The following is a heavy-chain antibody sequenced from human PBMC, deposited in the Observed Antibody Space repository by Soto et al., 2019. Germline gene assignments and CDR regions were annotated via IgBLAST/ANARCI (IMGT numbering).Heavy chain of an antibody. Sequence: GGSLRLSCAVSGFTFSDSYMSWIRQAPGKGLEWVSYISSSSSYTKYADSVKGRFTISRDNAKNSLYLEMNSLRAEGTAVYYCARGLGGTWGTTYYDFWSGYRSNRGGDYYYYGMDVWGQGTTVTVSS. CDR1: GFTFSDSY. J-gene: IGHJ6*02. CDR3: ARGLGGTWGTTYYDFWSGYRSNRGGDYYYYGMDV. CDR2: ISSSSSYT. D-gene: IGHD3-3*01. V-gene: IGHV3-11*05.